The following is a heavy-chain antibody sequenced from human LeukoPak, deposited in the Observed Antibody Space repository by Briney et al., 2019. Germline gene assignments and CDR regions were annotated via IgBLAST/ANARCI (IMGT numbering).Heavy chain of an antibody. V-gene: IGHV1-69*04. CDR1: GGTFSSYA. Sequence: SEKVSCKASGGTFSSYAISWVRQAPGQGLEWMGRIIPILGIANYAQKFQGRVTITADKSTSTAYMELSSLRSEDTAVYYCARAVGLRLPQLDYWGQGTLVTVSS. CDR2: IIPILGIA. CDR3: ARAVGLRLPQLDY. J-gene: IGHJ4*02. D-gene: IGHD4-17*01.